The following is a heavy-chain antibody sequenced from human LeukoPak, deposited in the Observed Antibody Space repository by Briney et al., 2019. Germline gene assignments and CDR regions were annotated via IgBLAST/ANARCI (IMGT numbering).Heavy chain of an antibody. V-gene: IGHV3-21*01. CDR3: ARSYYDSSGYYYCDY. Sequence: GGSLRLSCAASGFTFSSYSMNWVRQAPGKGLEWVSSISSSSSYIYYADSVKGRFTISRDNAKNSLYLQMNSLRAEDTAVYYCARSYYDSSGYYYCDYWGQGTLVTVSS. J-gene: IGHJ4*02. D-gene: IGHD3-22*01. CDR2: ISSSSSYI. CDR1: GFTFSSYS.